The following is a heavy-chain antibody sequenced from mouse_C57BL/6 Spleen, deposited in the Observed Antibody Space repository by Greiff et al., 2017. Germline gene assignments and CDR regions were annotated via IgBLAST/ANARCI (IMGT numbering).Heavy chain of an antibody. Sequence: EVQLVESGGDLVKPGGSLKLSCAASGFTFSSYGMSWVRQTPDKRLEWVATISSGGSYTYYPDSVKGRFTISRDKAKNTLYLQMSSLKSEDTAMYYGARHEGDSNCDYAMDYGGQGTSVTVSS. CDR3: ARHEGDSNCDYAMDY. CDR1: GFTFSSYG. CDR2: ISSGGSYT. V-gene: IGHV5-6*01. J-gene: IGHJ4*01. D-gene: IGHD2-5*01.